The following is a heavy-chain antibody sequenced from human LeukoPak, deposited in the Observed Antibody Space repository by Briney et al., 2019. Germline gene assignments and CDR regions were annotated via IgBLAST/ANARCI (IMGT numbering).Heavy chain of an antibody. CDR3: ARRNIAVAGRGYYYGMDV. J-gene: IGHJ6*02. Sequence: ASVKVSCKASGGTFSSYAISWVRQAPGQGLEWMGGIIPIFGTANYAQKFQGRVTITADESTCTAYMELSSLRSEDTAVYYCARRNIAVAGRGYYYGMDVWGQGTTVTVSS. CDR1: GGTFSSYA. V-gene: IGHV1-69*13. CDR2: IIPIFGTA. D-gene: IGHD6-19*01.